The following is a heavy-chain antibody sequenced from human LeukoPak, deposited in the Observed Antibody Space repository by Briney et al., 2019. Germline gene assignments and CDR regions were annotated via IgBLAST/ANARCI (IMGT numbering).Heavy chain of an antibody. D-gene: IGHD3-16*01. J-gene: IGHJ6*03. CDR1: GYTFTSYG. Sequence: ASVKVSCKASGYTFTSYGISWVRQAPGQGLEWMGWISAYNGNTNYAQKLQGRVTMTTDTSTSTAYVELSRLRSDDTAVYYCARNYALRNYYYYYYMDVWGKGTTVTVSS. CDR2: ISAYNGNT. CDR3: ARNYALRNYYYYYYMDV. V-gene: IGHV1-18*01.